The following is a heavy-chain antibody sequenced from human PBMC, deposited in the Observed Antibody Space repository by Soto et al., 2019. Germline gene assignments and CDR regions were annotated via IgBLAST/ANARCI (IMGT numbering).Heavy chain of an antibody. CDR3: ARLGDIVADNWFDP. J-gene: IGHJ5*02. Sequence: ASVKVSCKASGYTFTSYGISWVRQSPGQGLEWMGWISAYNGNTNYAQKLQGRVTMTTDTSTSTAYMELRSLRSDDTAVYYCARLGDIVADNWFDPWGQGTLVTVSS. V-gene: IGHV1-18*04. CDR2: ISAYNGNT. CDR1: GYTFTSYG. D-gene: IGHD5-12*01.